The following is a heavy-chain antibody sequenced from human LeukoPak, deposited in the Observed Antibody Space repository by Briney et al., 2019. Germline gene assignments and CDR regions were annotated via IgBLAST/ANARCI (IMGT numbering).Heavy chain of an antibody. V-gene: IGHV3-9*01. D-gene: IGHD5-18*01. J-gene: IGHJ4*02. CDR1: GFTFDDYA. CDR3: AKGQTWIQLWSSFDY. CDR2: ISWNSGSI. Sequence: GRSLRLSCAASGFTFDDYAMHWVRQAPGKGLEWVSGISWNSGSIGYADSVKGRFTISRDNAKNPLYLQMNSLRAEDTALYYCAKGQTWIQLWSSFDYWGQGTLVTVSS.